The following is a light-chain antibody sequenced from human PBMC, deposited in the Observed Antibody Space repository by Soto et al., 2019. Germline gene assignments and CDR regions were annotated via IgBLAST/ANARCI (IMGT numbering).Light chain of an antibody. CDR1: ASNIGSNP. J-gene: IGLJ3*02. Sequence: QSVVTQPPSASGTPGQRVTISCSGSASNIGSNPVNWYQQLPGTAPKLLIYGNSNRPSGVPDRFSGSKSGTSASLAITGLQAEDEADYYCQSYDSSLSVWVFGGGTKLTVL. V-gene: IGLV1-40*01. CDR2: GNS. CDR3: QSYDSSLSVWV.